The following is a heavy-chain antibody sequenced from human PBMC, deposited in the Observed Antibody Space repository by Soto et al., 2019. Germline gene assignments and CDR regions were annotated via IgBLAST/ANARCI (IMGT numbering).Heavy chain of an antibody. V-gene: IGHV4-30-4*01. CDR3: ASGVQYYFDY. J-gene: IGHJ4*02. CDR2: IYYSGST. Sequence: SETLSLTCTVSGCSISSGDYYWSWIRQPPGKGLEWIGYIYYSGSTYYNPSLKSRVTISVDTSKNQFSLKLSSVTAADTAVYYCASGVQYYFDYWGQGTLVTVSS. D-gene: IGHD3-10*01. CDR1: GCSISSGDYY.